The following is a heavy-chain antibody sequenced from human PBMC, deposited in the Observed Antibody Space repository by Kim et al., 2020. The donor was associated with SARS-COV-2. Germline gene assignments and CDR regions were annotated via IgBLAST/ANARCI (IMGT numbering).Heavy chain of an antibody. CDR3: ATPPEVRVDFWSGKQYYYYGMDV. Sequence: ASVKVSCKASGYTFTSYAMNWVRQAPGQGLEWMGWINTNTGNPTYAQGFTGRFVFSLDTSVSTAYLQISSLKAEDTAVYYCATPPEVRVDFWSGKQYYYYGMDVWGQGTTVSVSS. V-gene: IGHV7-4-1*02. CDR1: GYTFTSYA. CDR2: INTNTGNP. J-gene: IGHJ6*02. D-gene: IGHD3-3*01.